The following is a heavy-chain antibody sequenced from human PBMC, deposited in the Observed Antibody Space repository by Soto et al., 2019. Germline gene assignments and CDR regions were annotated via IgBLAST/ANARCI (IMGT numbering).Heavy chain of an antibody. CDR1: GYTFSNYY. CDR2: VNPDGGAT. CDR3: ARGRRYTF. V-gene: IGHV1-46*01. Sequence: QVRLLQSGAEVKKPGASVKISCKTSGYTFSNYYMTWVRQAPGQGLEWMGKVNPDGGATTYAQNFQGRVTITSDASMGTVYMELSSLTSDDTAVYYCARGRRYTFWGQGTLVSVSS. J-gene: IGHJ4*02. D-gene: IGHD1-1*01.